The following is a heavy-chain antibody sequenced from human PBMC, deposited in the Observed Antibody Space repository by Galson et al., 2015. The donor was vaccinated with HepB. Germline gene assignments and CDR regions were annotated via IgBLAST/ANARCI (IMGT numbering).Heavy chain of an antibody. CDR1: GGSISSSNW. V-gene: IGHV4-4*02. CDR2: IYHSGST. CDR3: ASGLESSSWPFDY. Sequence: ETLSLTCTVSGGSISSSNWWSWVRQPPGKGLEWIGEIYHSGSTNYNPSLKSRVTISVDKSKNQFSLKLSSVTAADTAVYYCASGLESSSWPFDYWGQGTLVTVSS. D-gene: IGHD6-13*01. J-gene: IGHJ4*02.